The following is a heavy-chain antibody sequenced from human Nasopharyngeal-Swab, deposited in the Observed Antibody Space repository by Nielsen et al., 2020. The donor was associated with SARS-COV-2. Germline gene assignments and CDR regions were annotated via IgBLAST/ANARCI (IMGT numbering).Heavy chain of an antibody. CDR2: ISAYNGNT. D-gene: IGHD3-3*01. CDR1: GYTFTSYG. V-gene: IGHV1-18*01. CDR3: ARLVLTGFLEGDAFDI. Sequence: ASVKVSCKASGYTFTSYGISWVRQAPGQGLEWMGWISAYNGNTNYAQKLQGRVTMTTDTSTSTAYMELRNLRSDDTAVYCCARLVLTGFLEGDAFDIWGQGTMVTVSS. J-gene: IGHJ3*02.